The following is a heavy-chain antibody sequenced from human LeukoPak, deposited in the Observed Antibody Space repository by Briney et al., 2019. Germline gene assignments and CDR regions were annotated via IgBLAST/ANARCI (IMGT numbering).Heavy chain of an antibody. CDR3: ARDQSSSGIDAFDI. CDR2: ISSSSSYI. V-gene: IGHV3-21*01. CDR1: GFTFSSYS. D-gene: IGHD2-15*01. J-gene: IGHJ3*02. Sequence: GGSLRLSCAASGFTFSSYSMNWVRQAPGKGLEWVSSISSSSSYIYYADSVKGRFTISRDNAKNSLYLQMNSLRAEDTAVHYCARDQSSSGIDAFDIWGQGTMVTVSS.